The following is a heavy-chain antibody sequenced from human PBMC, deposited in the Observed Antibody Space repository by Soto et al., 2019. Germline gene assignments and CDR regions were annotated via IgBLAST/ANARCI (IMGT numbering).Heavy chain of an antibody. CDR3: AREGTYYYDSSGYIGWFDP. D-gene: IGHD3-22*01. CDR1: GYTFTSYG. V-gene: IGHV1-18*01. Sequence: ASVKVSCKASGYTFTSYGISWVRQAPGQGLDWMGWISAYNGNTNYAQKLQGRVTMTTDTSTSTAYMELRSLRSDDTAVYYCAREGTYYYDSSGYIGWFDPWGQGTLVTVSS. CDR2: ISAYNGNT. J-gene: IGHJ5*02.